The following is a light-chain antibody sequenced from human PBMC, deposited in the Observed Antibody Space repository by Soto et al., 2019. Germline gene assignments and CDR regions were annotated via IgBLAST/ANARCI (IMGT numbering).Light chain of an antibody. V-gene: IGLV2-8*01. CDR1: SSDVGGYNF. CDR3: CSYAGNNIYV. Sequence: QSVLIQPPSVSGSPGQSVAISCTGTSSDVGGYNFVSWYQQHPGKAPKLMIYEVTKRPSGVPDRFSGSKSGNTASLTVSGLQAEDEADYYCCSYAGNNIYVFGTGTKVTVL. CDR2: EVT. J-gene: IGLJ1*01.